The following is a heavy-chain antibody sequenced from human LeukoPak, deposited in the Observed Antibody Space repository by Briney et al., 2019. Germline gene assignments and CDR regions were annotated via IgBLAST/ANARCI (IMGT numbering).Heavy chain of an antibody. CDR2: ISGSGGST. Sequence: GGSLRLSCAASGFTFSSFAMSWVRQAPGKGLEWVSTISGSGGSTSYADSVKGRFTISRDNSKNTLYLQMNSLRAEDTALYYCPKNSRSSGHYLDYWGQGTLVTVSS. CDR1: GFTFSSFA. CDR3: PKNSRSSGHYLDY. V-gene: IGHV3-23*01. J-gene: IGHJ4*02. D-gene: IGHD3-22*01.